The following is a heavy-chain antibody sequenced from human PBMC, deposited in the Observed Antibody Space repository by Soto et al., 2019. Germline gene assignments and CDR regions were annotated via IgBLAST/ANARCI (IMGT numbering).Heavy chain of an antibody. CDR3: AIDKGVRGVSYYIDY. V-gene: IGHV3-9*01. CDR2: ISWNSGSI. Sequence: EVQLVESGGGLVQPGRSLRLSCAASGFTFDDYAMHWVRQAPGKGLEWVSGISWNSGSIGYADSVKGRFTISRDNAKNSLYLQMNSLRAEDTALYYCAIDKGVRGVSYYIDYWGQGTLVTVSS. J-gene: IGHJ4*02. CDR1: GFTFDDYA. D-gene: IGHD3-10*01.